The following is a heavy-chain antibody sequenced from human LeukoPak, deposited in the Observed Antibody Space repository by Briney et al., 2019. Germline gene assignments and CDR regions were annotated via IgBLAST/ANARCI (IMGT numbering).Heavy chain of an antibody. D-gene: IGHD3-3*01. J-gene: IGHJ6*03. CDR3: ARDRYTIFGVVTPDMDV. V-gene: IGHV3-66*02. Sequence: GGSLRLSCAASGFTVSSNYMSWVRQTPGKGLEWVSVICSGGSTYYADSVKGRFTISRDNSKNTLYLQMNSLRAEDTAVYYCARDRYTIFGVVTPDMDVWGKGTTVTVSS. CDR2: ICSGGST. CDR1: GFTVSSNY.